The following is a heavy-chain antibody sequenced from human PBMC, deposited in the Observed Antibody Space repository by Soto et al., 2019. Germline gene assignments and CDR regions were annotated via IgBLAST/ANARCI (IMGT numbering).Heavy chain of an antibody. Sequence: ASVKVSCKASGYTFTSYGISWVRQAPGQGLEWMGLISAYNGNTNYAQKLQGRVTMTTDTSPSTAYMELRSLRSDDTAVYYCARDKGLWFGSNWFAPWGKGTLVTVSS. CDR1: GYTFTSYG. D-gene: IGHD3-10*01. V-gene: IGHV1-18*01. J-gene: IGHJ5*02. CDR3: ARDKGLWFGSNWFAP. CDR2: ISAYNGNT.